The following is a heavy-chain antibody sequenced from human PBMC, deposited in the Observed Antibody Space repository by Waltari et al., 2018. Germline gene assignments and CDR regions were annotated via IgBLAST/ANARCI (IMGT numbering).Heavy chain of an antibody. CDR1: GFTFSNFG. J-gene: IGHJ4*02. Sequence: QVNLVESGGGVVQPGGSLRLSCATSGFTFSNFGMHWVRQAPGKGLELVALIGFDGSDKFYADSVRGRFTISRDNSARTLYLDMDSLRLDDTAMYYCAKDAFGNTYLDFWGQGTLVTVSS. CDR2: IGFDGSDK. V-gene: IGHV3-30*02. D-gene: IGHD2-2*02. CDR3: AKDAFGNTYLDF.